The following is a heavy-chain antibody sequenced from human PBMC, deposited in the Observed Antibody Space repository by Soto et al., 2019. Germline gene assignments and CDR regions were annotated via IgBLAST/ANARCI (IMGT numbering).Heavy chain of an antibody. Sequence: GGSLRLSCAASGFTFSSYVMHWGRQAPGKGLGWVAVISYDGSNKYYADPVKGRFTISRDNSKNTLYLQMNSLRAEDTAVYYCAKTGPYYYDSSGYYYRSYYYGTDVWGQGATVTVSS. J-gene: IGHJ6*02. V-gene: IGHV3-30*18. CDR3: AKTGPYYYDSSGYYYRSYYYGTDV. CDR1: GFTFSSYV. CDR2: ISYDGSNK. D-gene: IGHD3-22*01.